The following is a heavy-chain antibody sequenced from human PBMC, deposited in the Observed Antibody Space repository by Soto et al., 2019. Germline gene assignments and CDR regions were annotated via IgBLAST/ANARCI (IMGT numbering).Heavy chain of an antibody. D-gene: IGHD1-26*01. CDR1: GYSFTSYW. CDR3: ARRTPRVGATHRYYYYYGMDV. J-gene: IGHJ6*02. Sequence: PAAPLKISCKGSGYSFTSYWIGWVHQMPGKGLEWMGIIYPGDSDTRYSPAYQGQVTISADKSISTAYLQWSSLKASDTAMYYCARRTPRVGATHRYYYYYGMDVWSRGTTVTVSS. CDR2: IYPGDSDT. V-gene: IGHV5-51*07.